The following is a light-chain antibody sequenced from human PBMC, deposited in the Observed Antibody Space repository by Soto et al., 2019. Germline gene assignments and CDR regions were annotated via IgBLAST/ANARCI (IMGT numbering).Light chain of an antibody. CDR3: HQYNDWPRT. Sequence: EIVMTQSPATLSVSPGERATLSCRASQSVSSNLAWYQQKPGQAPGLLIYGASIRAPGIPARFSGSESGTEFTLTISSLQPEDFAVYYCHQYNDWPRTFGQGTKVEMK. CDR2: GAS. V-gene: IGKV3-15*01. CDR1: QSVSSN. J-gene: IGKJ1*01.